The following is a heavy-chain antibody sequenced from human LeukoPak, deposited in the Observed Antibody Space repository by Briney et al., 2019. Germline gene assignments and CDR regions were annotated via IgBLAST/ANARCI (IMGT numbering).Heavy chain of an antibody. D-gene: IGHD2-21*02. CDR2: INPRGGST. Sequence: GASVKVSCKASGYTFTNYFMHWVRQAPGQGREWMGIINPRGGSTGYAQKFQGRITMTTDMSTRTVYMELSSLESEDTAVYYCARRDCVGDCYSNWFDPWGQGTLVTVSS. CDR1: GYTFTNYF. J-gene: IGHJ5*02. CDR3: ARRDCVGDCYSNWFDP. V-gene: IGHV1-46*01.